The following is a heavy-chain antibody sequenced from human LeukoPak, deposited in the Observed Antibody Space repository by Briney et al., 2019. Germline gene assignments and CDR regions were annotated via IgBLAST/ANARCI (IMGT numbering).Heavy chain of an antibody. CDR1: GFTFSSYA. V-gene: IGHV3-30-3*01. CDR3: ARDIALSSGWAPSDY. Sequence: GGSLRLSCAASGFTFSSYAMHWGRQAPGKGLEWVAVISYDGSNKYYADSVKGRFTISRDNSKNTLYLQMNSLRAEDTAVYYCARDIALSSGWAPSDYWGQGTLVTVSS. CDR2: ISYDGSNK. J-gene: IGHJ4*02. D-gene: IGHD6-19*01.